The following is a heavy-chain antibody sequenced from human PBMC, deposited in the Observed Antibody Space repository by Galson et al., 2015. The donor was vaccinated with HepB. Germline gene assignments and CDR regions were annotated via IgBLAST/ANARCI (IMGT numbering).Heavy chain of an antibody. CDR3: ARDAVGAVYIGYYFDY. D-gene: IGHD1-26*01. CDR2: INPNSGGT. Sequence: SVKVSCKASGYTFTGYYMHWVRQAPGQGLEWMGWINPNSGGTNYAQKFQGRVTMTRDTSISTAYMELSRLRSDDTAVYYCARDAVGAVYIGYYFDYWGQGTLVTVSS. CDR1: GYTFTGYY. J-gene: IGHJ4*02. V-gene: IGHV1-2*02.